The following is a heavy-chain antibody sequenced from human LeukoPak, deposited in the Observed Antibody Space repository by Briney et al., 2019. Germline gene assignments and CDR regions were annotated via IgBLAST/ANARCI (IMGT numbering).Heavy chain of an antibody. CDR1: GFTFSSYW. D-gene: IGHD5-18*01. CDR2: INSDGSST. J-gene: IGHJ4*02. CDR3: ARESRSWVTAMVYYFDY. V-gene: IGHV3-74*01. Sequence: PGGSLRLSCAASGFTFSSYWMHWVRQAPGKGLVWVSRINSDGSSTSYADSVKGRFTISRDNAKNTLYPQMNSLRAEDTAVYYCARESRSWVTAMVYYFDYWGQGTLVTVSS.